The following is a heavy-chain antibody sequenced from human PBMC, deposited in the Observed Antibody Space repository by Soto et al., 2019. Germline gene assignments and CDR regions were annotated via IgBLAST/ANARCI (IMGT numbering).Heavy chain of an antibody. CDR2: INPNSGGT. CDR1: GYTFTGYY. J-gene: IGHJ6*02. V-gene: IGHV1-2*02. Sequence: QVQLVQSGAEVKKPGASVKVSCKASGYTFTGYYMHWVRQAPGQGLEWMGWINPNSGGTNYAQKIQGRVTMTRDTSISTAYMELSRLRSDDTAVYYCARAEGDYYCYGMDVRGQGTMVTVSS. CDR3: ARAEGDYYCYGMDV.